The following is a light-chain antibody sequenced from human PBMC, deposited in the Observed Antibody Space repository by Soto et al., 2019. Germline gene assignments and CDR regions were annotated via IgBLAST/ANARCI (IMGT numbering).Light chain of an antibody. J-gene: IGLJ1*01. CDR3: QSYDSSLSGYV. CDR2: GNS. V-gene: IGLV1-40*01. Sequence: QSVLTQPPSVSGAPGQRVTTACTGSSSNIGAGYDVHWYHQLPGTAPKVLIHGNSNRPSGVPDRFSGSKSGTSASLAITGLQAEDEADYYCQSYDSSLSGYVFGSGTKLTVL. CDR1: SSNIGAGYD.